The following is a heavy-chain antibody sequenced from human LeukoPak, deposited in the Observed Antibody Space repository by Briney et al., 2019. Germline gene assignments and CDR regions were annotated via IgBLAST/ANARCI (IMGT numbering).Heavy chain of an antibody. CDR1: GFTVSSNY. D-gene: IGHD6-13*01. CDR2: ISIRSTYI. J-gene: IGHJ3*02. V-gene: IGHV3-21*04. Sequence: GGSLRLSCAASGFTVSSNYMNWVRQAPGKGLEWVSSISIRSTYIHYVDSVKGRFIISRDNSKNTLYLQMNSLRAEDTAVYYCARDRPGIAAAGAFDIWGQGTMVTVSS. CDR3: ARDRPGIAAAGAFDI.